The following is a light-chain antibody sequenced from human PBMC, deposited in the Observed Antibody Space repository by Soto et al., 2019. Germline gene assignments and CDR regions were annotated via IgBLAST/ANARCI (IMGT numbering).Light chain of an antibody. CDR1: SSNIGHNY. V-gene: IGLV1-51*01. J-gene: IGLJ2*01. Sequence: QSVLTQPPSVSAAPGQKVTISCSGSSSNIGHNYVSWYQQLPGTAPKLLIYDNNKRPSGIPDRFSGSKSGTSATLGITGLQTGDEADYYCGTWDSSLSAVVFGGGTQLTVL. CDR2: DNN. CDR3: GTWDSSLSAVV.